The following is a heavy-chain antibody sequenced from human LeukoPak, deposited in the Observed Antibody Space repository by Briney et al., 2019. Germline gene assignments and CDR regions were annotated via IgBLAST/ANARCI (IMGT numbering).Heavy chain of an antibody. CDR2: IIPICGKA. D-gene: IGHD3-10*01. Sequence: SLKGSCKASARTVSSYAISWVRQAPGQGLVWMGGIIPICGKANYAQKFQGRVTIPADESTSTAYMELSSLRSEDTAVYYCARGRFGELLGYFDYWGQGTLGNVSS. J-gene: IGHJ4*02. V-gene: IGHV1-69*01. CDR3: ARGRFGELLGYFDY. CDR1: ARTVSSYA.